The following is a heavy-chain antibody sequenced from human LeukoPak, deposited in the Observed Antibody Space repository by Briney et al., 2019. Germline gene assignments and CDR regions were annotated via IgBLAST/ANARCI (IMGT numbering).Heavy chain of an antibody. J-gene: IGHJ4*02. Sequence: GGSLRLSCSTSGFTFSDYALYWVRQAPGMGLEYLSSISGNGGSTYYADSVKGRFTISRDNSKNTLFLQMSSLRAEDTALYYCVKEGHLVRAGYFDDWGQGTLVTVSS. CDR2: ISGNGGST. V-gene: IGHV3-64D*06. CDR1: GFTFSDYA. D-gene: IGHD6-13*01. CDR3: VKEGHLVRAGYFDD.